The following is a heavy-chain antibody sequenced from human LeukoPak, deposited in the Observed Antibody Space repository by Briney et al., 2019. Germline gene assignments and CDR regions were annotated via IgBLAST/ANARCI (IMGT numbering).Heavy chain of an antibody. D-gene: IGHD4-17*01. J-gene: IGHJ4*02. Sequence: PSETLSLTCTVSGGSVSSGSYYWSWIRQPPGKGLEWIGYIYYSGSTNYNPSLKSRVTISVDTSKNQFSLKLSSVTAADTAVYYCAREGLYGDLATWGQGTLVTVSS. CDR3: AREGLYGDLAT. CDR1: GGSVSSGSYY. CDR2: IYYSGST. V-gene: IGHV4-61*01.